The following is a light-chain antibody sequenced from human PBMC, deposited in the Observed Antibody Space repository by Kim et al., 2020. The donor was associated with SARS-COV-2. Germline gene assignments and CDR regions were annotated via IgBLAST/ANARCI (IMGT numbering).Light chain of an antibody. J-gene: IGKJ2*01. V-gene: IGKV1-5*01. CDR1: LSINRW. CDR3: QPHNSV. Sequence: GDRVTITCRASLSINRWLAWYQLKPGKAPKVLIYGASSLESGVPSRFSGSGSGTEFTLTISGLQPDDSATYYCQPHNSVFGQGTKLEI. CDR2: GAS.